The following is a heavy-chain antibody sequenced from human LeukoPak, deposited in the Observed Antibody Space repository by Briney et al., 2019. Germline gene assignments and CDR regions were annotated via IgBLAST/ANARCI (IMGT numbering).Heavy chain of an antibody. V-gene: IGHV1-18*01. CDR1: GYTITSYG. J-gene: IGHJ4*02. D-gene: IGHD2-2*01. CDR2: ISAYNGNT. Sequence: ASVKVSCKASGYTITSYGISWVRQAPGQGLEWMGWISAYNGNTNYAQKLQGRVTMTTDTSTSTAYMELRSLRSDDTAVYYCARGYCSSTSCYAPPDYWGQGTLVTVSS. CDR3: ARGYCSSTSCYAPPDY.